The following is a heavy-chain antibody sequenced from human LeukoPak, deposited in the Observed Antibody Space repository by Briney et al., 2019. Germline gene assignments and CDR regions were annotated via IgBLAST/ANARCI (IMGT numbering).Heavy chain of an antibody. CDR3: DRHTSSYCSGGSCGGWFDP. CDR1: GGSISSGGYS. D-gene: IGHD2-15*01. V-gene: IGHV4-30-2*01. Sequence: SETLSLTCAVSGGSISSGGYSWSWIRQPPGKGLEWIGYIYHSGSTYYNPSLKSRVTISVDRSKNQFSLKLSSVTAADTAVYYCDRHTSSYCSGGSCGGWFDPWGQGTLVTVSS. J-gene: IGHJ5*02. CDR2: IYHSGST.